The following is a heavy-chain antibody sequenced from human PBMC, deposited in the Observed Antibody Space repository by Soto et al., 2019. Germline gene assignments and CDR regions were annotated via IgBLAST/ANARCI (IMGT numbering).Heavy chain of an antibody. CDR2: ISGIGDTT. CDR1: GFTFRTYA. Sequence: EVQLLESGGGLVQPGGSLRVSCAASGFTFRTYAMSWVRQTPGKGLEWVSTISGIGDTTYYAHSVKGRFTISRDNSKNTLSLQMNSLRVEDTAVYSCAKRGYCSADTCLSGISFDYWGQGTLVTVSS. D-gene: IGHD2-15*01. J-gene: IGHJ4*02. V-gene: IGHV3-23*01. CDR3: AKRGYCSADTCLSGISFDY.